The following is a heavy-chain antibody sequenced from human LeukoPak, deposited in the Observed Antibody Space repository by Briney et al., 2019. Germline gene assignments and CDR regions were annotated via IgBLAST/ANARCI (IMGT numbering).Heavy chain of an antibody. CDR1: GGSVSSGSYY. D-gene: IGHD6-13*01. J-gene: IGHJ5*02. Sequence: PSETLSLTCTVSGGSVSSGSYYWSWIRQPPGKGLEWIGYIYYSGSTYYNPSLKSRVTISVDTSKNQFSLKLSSVTAADTAVYYCAIIRLYIAAATPWWFDPWGQGTLVTVSS. CDR3: AIIRLYIAAATPWWFDP. V-gene: IGHV4-61*01. CDR2: IYYSGST.